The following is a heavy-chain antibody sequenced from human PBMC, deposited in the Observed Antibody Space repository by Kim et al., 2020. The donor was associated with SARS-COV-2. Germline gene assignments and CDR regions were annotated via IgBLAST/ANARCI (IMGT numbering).Heavy chain of an antibody. Sequence: YNPSLKSRVTISVDTSKNQFSLKLSSVTAADTAVYYGARVRNWNDRGYFDYWGQGTLVTVSS. V-gene: IGHV4-31*02. CDR3: ARVRNWNDRGYFDY. D-gene: IGHD1-1*01. J-gene: IGHJ4*02.